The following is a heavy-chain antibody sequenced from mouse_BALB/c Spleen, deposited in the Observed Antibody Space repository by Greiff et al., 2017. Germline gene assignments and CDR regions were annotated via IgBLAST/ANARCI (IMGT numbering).Heavy chain of an antibody. CDR2: ISDGGSYT. V-gene: IGHV5-4*02. D-gene: IGHD2-2*01. CDR1: GFTFSDYY. J-gene: IGHJ3*01. CDR3: AREGYGYGFAY. Sequence: EVKLMESGGGLVKPGGSLKLSCAASGFTFSDYYMYWVRQTPEKRLEWVATISDGGSYTYYPDSVKGRFTISRDNAKNNLYLQMSSLKSEDTAMYYCAREGYGYGFAYWGQGTLVTVSA.